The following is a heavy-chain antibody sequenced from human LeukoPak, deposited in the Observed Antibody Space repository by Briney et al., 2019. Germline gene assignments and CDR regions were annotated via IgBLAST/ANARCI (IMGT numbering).Heavy chain of an antibody. CDR3: ARSNYVGTTFYYHLDL. D-gene: IGHD2/OR15-2a*01. J-gene: IGHJ5*02. CDR1: GFTFSSYW. V-gene: IGHV3-74*01. Sequence: GGSLRLSCAASGFTFSSYWMHWVRQAPGKGPVWVSRVDVHGQGTAYADSVKGRFTISRDNAKNTLSLQMNSLSAEDTAVYYCARSNYVGTTFYYHLDLWGQGTLVTVSS. CDR2: VDVHGQGT.